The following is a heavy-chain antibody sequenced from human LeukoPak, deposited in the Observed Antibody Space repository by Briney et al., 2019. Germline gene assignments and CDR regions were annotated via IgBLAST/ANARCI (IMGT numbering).Heavy chain of an antibody. Sequence: GGSLRLSCAASGFTFSSYATSWVRQAPGKGLEWVSAISGSGGSTYYADSVKGRFTISRDNSKNTLYLQMNSLRAEDTAVYYCAREAYCSGGSCYSDAFHIWGQGTMVTVSS. J-gene: IGHJ3*02. CDR1: GFTFSSYA. D-gene: IGHD2-15*01. CDR3: AREAYCSGGSCYSDAFHI. CDR2: ISGSGGST. V-gene: IGHV3-23*01.